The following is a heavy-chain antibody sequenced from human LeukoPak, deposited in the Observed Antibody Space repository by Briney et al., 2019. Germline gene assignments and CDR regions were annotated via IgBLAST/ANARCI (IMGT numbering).Heavy chain of an antibody. J-gene: IGHJ5*02. V-gene: IGHV3-30-3*01. Sequence: GRSLRLSCAASGFTFSSCAMHWVRQAPGKGLEWVAVISYDGSNKYYADSVKGRFTISRDNSKNTLYLQMNSLRAEDTAVYYCARLSVGFDPWGQGTLVTVSS. D-gene: IGHD2-2*01. CDR1: GFTFSSCA. CDR2: ISYDGSNK. CDR3: ARLSVGFDP.